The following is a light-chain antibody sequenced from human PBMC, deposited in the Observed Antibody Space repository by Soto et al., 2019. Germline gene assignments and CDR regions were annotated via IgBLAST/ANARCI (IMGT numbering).Light chain of an antibody. CDR2: HTN. CDR1: SSNIGRNT. J-gene: IGLJ3*02. V-gene: IGLV1-44*01. Sequence: QSALTQPPSTSGTPGQRVTISCSGSSSNIGRNTVSWYQQLPGTAPKLLMYHTNQRPSGVPDRFSGSKSGTSASLAITGLQPEDEADYYCAAWDDSLNGHWVFGAGTKVTVL. CDR3: AAWDDSLNGHWV.